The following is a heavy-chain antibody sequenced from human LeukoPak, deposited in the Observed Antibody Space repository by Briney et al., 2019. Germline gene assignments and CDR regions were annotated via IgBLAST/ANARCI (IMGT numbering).Heavy chain of an antibody. CDR3: ARRGPTDYYDSSGYSVGAFDI. D-gene: IGHD3-22*01. CDR2: IYYSGST. CDR1: GGSISSYY. Sequence: SETLSLTCTVSGGSISSYYWSWIRQPPGKGLEWIGYIYYSGSTNYNPSLKSRVTISVDMSKNQFSLKLSSVTAADTAVYYCARRGPTDYYDSSGYSVGAFDIWGQGTMVTVSS. J-gene: IGHJ3*02. V-gene: IGHV4-59*08.